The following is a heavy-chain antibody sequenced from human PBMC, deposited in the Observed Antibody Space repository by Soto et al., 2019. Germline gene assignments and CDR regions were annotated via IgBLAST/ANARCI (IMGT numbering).Heavy chain of an antibody. CDR1: CESISSSSYY. Sequence: SETLSLTCIVSCESISSSSYYWGWIRQPPGKGLEWIGSIYYSGRTYYNPSFKSRVTISIDTSKNQFSLKLSSVTATDTAAYYCARQRTTVVTQAYFDHWGQGALVTVSS. CDR2: IYYSGRT. CDR3: ARQRTTVVTQAYFDH. J-gene: IGHJ4*02. V-gene: IGHV4-39*01. D-gene: IGHD2-21*02.